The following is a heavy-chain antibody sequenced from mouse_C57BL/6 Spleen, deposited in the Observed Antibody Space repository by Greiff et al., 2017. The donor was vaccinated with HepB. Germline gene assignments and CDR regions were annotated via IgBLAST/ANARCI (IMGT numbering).Heavy chain of an antibody. V-gene: IGHV3-6*01. CDR2: ISYDGSN. CDR3: ARGGVVSPFDY. J-gene: IGHJ2*01. Sequence: EVQLQESGPGLVKPSQSLSLTCSVTGYSITSGYYWNWIRQFPGNKLEWMGYISYDGSNNYNPSLKNRISITRDTSKNQFFLKLNSVTTEDTATYCYARGGVVSPFDYWGQGTTLTVSS. CDR1: GYSITSGYY. D-gene: IGHD1-1*01.